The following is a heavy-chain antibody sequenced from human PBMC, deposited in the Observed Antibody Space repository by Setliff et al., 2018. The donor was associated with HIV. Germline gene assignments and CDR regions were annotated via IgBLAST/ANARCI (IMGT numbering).Heavy chain of an antibody. CDR3: ARGGASRPDY. CDR1: GFNFMNDG. D-gene: IGHD3-16*01. J-gene: IGHJ4*02. V-gene: IGHV3-48*01. CDR2: LSHTSSTT. Sequence: GGSLRLSCLASGFNFMNDGMNWVRQPPAKGREWVAYLSHTSSTTAYRDSVKGRFTISRDNAKRVLYLQMNSLSAEDTAVYYCARGGASRPDYWGRGTLVTVSS.